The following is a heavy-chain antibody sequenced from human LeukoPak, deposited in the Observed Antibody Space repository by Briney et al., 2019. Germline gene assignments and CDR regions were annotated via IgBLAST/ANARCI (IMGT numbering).Heavy chain of an antibody. CDR3: ARSFTPTVTTDNWFDP. V-gene: IGHV4-59*01. Sequence: SETLSLTCTVSGGSISSYYWSWIRQPAGEGLEWLAYTYYSGSTNYNPSLRSRVTISVDTSKTQFSLKLSSVPPADTAMYYCARSFTPTVTTDNWFDPWGQGTLVTVSS. CDR1: GGSISSYY. J-gene: IGHJ5*02. CDR2: TYYSGST. D-gene: IGHD4-17*01.